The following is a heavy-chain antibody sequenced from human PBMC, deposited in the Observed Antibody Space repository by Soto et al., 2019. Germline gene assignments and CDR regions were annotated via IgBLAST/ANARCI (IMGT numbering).Heavy chain of an antibody. CDR2: IYYSGST. D-gene: IGHD4-17*01. Sequence: PSETLSLTCTVSGGSISSGGYYWSWIRQHPGKGLEWIGYIYYSGSTYYNPSLKSRVTISVDTSKNQFSLKLSSVTAADTAVYYCARDRYGDYSLDSWGQGTLVTVSS. J-gene: IGHJ4*02. CDR3: ARDRYGDYSLDS. CDR1: GGSISSGGYY. V-gene: IGHV4-31*03.